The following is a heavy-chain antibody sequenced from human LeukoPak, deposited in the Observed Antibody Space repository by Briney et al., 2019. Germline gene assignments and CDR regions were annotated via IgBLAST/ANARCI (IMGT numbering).Heavy chain of an antibody. CDR1: GFSLSNHY. J-gene: IGHJ4*02. CDR2: TRNRADSYIT. V-gene: IGHV3-72*01. CDR3: ARGFDYGDGFDY. Sequence: GGSLRLSCAASGFSLSNHYMDWVRQAPGKGLEWVGRTRNRADSYITEYAASVRGRFIISRDDSKNSLFLQMNSLKTEDTAVYFCARGFDYGDGFDYWGQGTLVTVSS. D-gene: IGHD4-17*01.